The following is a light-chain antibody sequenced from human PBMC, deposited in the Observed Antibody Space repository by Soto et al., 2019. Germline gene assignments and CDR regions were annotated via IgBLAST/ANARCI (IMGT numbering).Light chain of an antibody. CDR1: KSISSW. V-gene: IGKV1-5*01. CDR3: QQYNSYSVT. Sequence: DIQMTQSPSPLSASVGDRVTITCRPSKSISSWLAWYQQKPGKAPKLLIYDASSLESGVPSRFSGSGSGTEFTLTISSLQPDDFATYYCQQYNSYSVTFGQGTKLEIK. J-gene: IGKJ2*01. CDR2: DAS.